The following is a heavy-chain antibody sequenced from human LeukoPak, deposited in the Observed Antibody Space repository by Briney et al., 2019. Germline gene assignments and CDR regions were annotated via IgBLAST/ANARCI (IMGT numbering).Heavy chain of an antibody. Sequence: SETLSLTCTVSGGSISSYYWSWIRQPPGKGLEWIGYIYYSGSTNYNPSLKSRVTISVDTSKNQFSLKLSSVTAADTAVYYCARGAYSYGYGYWGQGTQVAVSS. V-gene: IGHV4-59*01. J-gene: IGHJ4*02. D-gene: IGHD5-18*01. CDR2: IYYSGST. CDR1: GGSISSYY. CDR3: ARGAYSYGYGY.